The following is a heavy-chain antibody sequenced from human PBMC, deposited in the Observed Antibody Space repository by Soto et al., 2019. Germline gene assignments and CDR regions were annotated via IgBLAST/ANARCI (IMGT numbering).Heavy chain of an antibody. J-gene: IGHJ4*02. CDR3: ARDPGTGAALREYHFEY. D-gene: IGHD1-1*01. CDR1: RYSFTTYA. CDR2: INAGNGDT. V-gene: IGHV1-3*01. Sequence: ASVKVSCKASRYSFTTYALHWVRQAPGQRLEWMGWINAGNGDTKYSEKFQGRVTITRDTSANTAYMELSSLRSEDTSVYYCARDPGTGAALREYHFEYWGQGTLVIVSS.